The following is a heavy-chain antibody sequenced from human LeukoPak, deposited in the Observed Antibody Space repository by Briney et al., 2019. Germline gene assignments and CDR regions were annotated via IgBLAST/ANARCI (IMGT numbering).Heavy chain of an antibody. J-gene: IGHJ6*02. CDR1: GGSFSGYY. V-gene: IGHV4-34*01. D-gene: IGHD3-10*01. CDR2: INHSGST. Sequence: PSETLSLTCAVYGGSFSGYYWSWIRQPPGKGLEWIGEINHSGSTNYNPSLKSRVTISVDTSKNQFSLKLSSVTAADTAVYYCARVVVTMVRGVIIPYYYYGMDVWGQGTTVTVSS. CDR3: ARVVVTMVRGVIIPYYYYGMDV.